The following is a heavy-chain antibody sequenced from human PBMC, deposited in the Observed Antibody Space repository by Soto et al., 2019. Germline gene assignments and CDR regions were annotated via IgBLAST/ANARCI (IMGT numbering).Heavy chain of an antibody. V-gene: IGHV1-69*12. Sequence: QVQLVQSGAEVKKPGSSVKVSCKASGGTFSRYAISWVRQAPGQGLEWMGGIIPIFGTANYAQKFQGRVTITADESTSTAYMELSSLRSEDTAVYYCARGVNYYYYYGMDVWGQGTTVTVSS. CDR1: GGTFSRYA. CDR2: IIPIFGTA. J-gene: IGHJ6*02. D-gene: IGHD3-10*01. CDR3: ARGVNYYYYYGMDV.